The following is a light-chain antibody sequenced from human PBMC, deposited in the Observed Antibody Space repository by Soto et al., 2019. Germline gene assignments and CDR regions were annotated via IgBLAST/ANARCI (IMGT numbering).Light chain of an antibody. V-gene: IGLV2-14*03. CDR1: SSDVGGYNY. CDR3: SSYTTSNTRQIV. J-gene: IGLJ1*01. Sequence: QCVLTQPASVSGSPGQSITISCTGTSSDVGGYNYVSWYQHHPGKAPKLIIYDVSNRPSGVSIRFSGSKSDNTASLTISGLQPEDEADYHCSSYTTSNTRQIVFGTGTKVTVL. CDR2: DVS.